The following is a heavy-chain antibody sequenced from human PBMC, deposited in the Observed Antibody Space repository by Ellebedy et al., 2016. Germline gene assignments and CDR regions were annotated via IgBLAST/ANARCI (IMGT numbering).Heavy chain of an antibody. Sequence: GESLKISCKGSGYTFSTYWIAWVRQMPGKGLEWVGVVYPGDSDTRYSPSFQGQVTVSADRSINTVYLQWSSLEVSDTAIYYCARQPGVRGLIIDNWFDPWGQGSLVTVSS. CDR1: GYTFSTYW. CDR2: VYPGDSDT. CDR3: ARQPGVRGLIIDNWFDP. D-gene: IGHD3-10*01. J-gene: IGHJ5*02. V-gene: IGHV5-51*01.